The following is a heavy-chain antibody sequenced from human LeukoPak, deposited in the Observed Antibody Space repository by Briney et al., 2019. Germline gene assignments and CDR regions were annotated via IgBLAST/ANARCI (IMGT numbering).Heavy chain of an antibody. CDR2: INPNSGST. CDR3: AREGGLYCSGCRCGYYYYMDV. CDR1: GYTFTGYY. Sequence: GASVKVSCKASGYTFTGYYMHWVRQAPGQGLEWMGWINPNSGSTNYAQKFQGRVTMTRDTSISTAYMELSRLRSDDTAVYYCAREGGLYCSGCRCGYYYYMDVWGKGTTVTISS. J-gene: IGHJ6*03. D-gene: IGHD2-15*01. V-gene: IGHV1-2*02.